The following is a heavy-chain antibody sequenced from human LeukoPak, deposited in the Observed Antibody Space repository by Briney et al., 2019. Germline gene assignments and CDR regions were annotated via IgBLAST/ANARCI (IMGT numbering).Heavy chain of an antibody. CDR1: GASISSSSFY. CDR3: ARESVGSAFDI. V-gene: IGHV4-39*07. D-gene: IGHD3-10*01. Sequence: PSETLSLTCTVSGASISSSSFYWGWIRQPPGKGLEWIGSIYYGGSTYYNPSLKSRVTISVDTSKNQFSLKVNSVTAADTAVYYCARESVGSAFDIWGQGTMVTVSS. CDR2: IYYGGST. J-gene: IGHJ3*02.